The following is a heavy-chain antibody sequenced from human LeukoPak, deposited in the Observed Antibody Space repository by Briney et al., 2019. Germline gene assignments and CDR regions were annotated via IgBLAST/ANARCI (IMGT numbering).Heavy chain of an antibody. CDR2: IYYSGST. J-gene: IGHJ4*02. Sequence: SETLSLTCAVSGGSISSGGYSWSWIRQPPGKGLEWIGYIYYSGSTYYNPSLKSRVTISVDTSKDQFSLKLSSVTAADTAVYYCARSSGFWSGYQEYYFDYWGQGTLVTVSS. V-gene: IGHV4-30-4*07. CDR1: GGSISSGGYS. D-gene: IGHD3-3*01. CDR3: ARSSGFWSGYQEYYFDY.